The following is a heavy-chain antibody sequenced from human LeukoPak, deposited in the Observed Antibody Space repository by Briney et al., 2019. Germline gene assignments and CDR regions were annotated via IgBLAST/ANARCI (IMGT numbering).Heavy chain of an antibody. CDR3: ARGVGIAARPLDY. J-gene: IGHJ4*02. D-gene: IGHD6-6*01. V-gene: IGHV3-21*01. CDR1: GFTFISYS. Sequence: GGSLRLSCAASGFTFISYSMNWVRQAPGKRLEWFSPISSSSSYIYYADSVKGRFTISRDNAKNSLYLQMNSLRAEDTAVYYCARGVGIAARPLDYWGQGTLVTVSS. CDR2: ISSSSSYI.